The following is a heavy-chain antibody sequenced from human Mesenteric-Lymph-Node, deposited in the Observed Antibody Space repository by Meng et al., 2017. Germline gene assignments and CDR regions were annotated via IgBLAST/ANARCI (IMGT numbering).Heavy chain of an antibody. CDR1: GFAFSSYG. D-gene: IGHD5-18*01. J-gene: IGHJ4*02. CDR2: ISHDGSNK. CDR3: AGGYSYGDY. V-gene: IGHV3-30*03. Sequence: QGQRVESGGGVVQPGRSLRLSCAASGFAFSSYGMHWVRQAPGKGLEWAALISHDGSNKYYADSVKGRFTVSRDNSKNTLYLQMNSQTTEDTAVYYCAGGYSYGDYWGQGTLVTVSS.